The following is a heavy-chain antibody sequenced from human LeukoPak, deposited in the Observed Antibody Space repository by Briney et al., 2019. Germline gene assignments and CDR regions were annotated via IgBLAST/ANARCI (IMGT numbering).Heavy chain of an antibody. CDR1: GYSLTSYW. CDR3: ARHDMVRGVIAIDY. CDR2: IYPGDSDT. Sequence: GESLKISCKGSGYSLTSYWVGWVRQMPGKGLEWMGIIYPGDSDTRYSPSFQGQVTISADKSISTAYLQWSSLKASDTAMYYCARHDMVRGVIAIDYWGQGTLVTVSS. J-gene: IGHJ4*02. V-gene: IGHV5-51*01. D-gene: IGHD3-10*01.